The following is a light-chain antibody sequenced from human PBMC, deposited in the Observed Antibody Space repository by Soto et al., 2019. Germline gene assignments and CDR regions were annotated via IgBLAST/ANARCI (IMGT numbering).Light chain of an antibody. CDR3: QQYNNGPQT. V-gene: IGKV3-15*01. Sequence: VMTQAPATLSVSPGEIATLSCRASQTSNNNVAWYQLKDCQVPRLVIYGASTRATDIPARFSGSGSGTEFTLTISSLQSEDFAEYHCQQYNNGPQTFGQGTKVEIK. CDR1: QTSNNN. CDR2: GAS. J-gene: IGKJ1*01.